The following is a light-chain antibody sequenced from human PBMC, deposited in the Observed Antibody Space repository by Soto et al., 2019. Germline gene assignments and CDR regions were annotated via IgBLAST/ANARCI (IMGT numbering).Light chain of an antibody. CDR1: RDIGTW. Sequence: TQMTQSPSTLSPSVGDSVSITSRASRDIGTWLAWFQQKPGRAPNLLIYRASTLARGVPSRFSGSGSGTEFTLTISSLQPDDFATYYCHRHETYPLAFGGGTKVDIK. V-gene: IGKV1-5*03. CDR3: HRHETYPLA. J-gene: IGKJ4*01. CDR2: RAS.